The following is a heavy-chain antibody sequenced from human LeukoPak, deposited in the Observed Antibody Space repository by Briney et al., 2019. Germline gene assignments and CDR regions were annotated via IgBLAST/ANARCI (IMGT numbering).Heavy chain of an antibody. J-gene: IGHJ6*02. D-gene: IGHD6-19*01. V-gene: IGHV1-2*04. CDR2: INPNSGGT. CDR3: ARDRGYSSGWFYYYYGMDV. Sequence: ASVKVSCKASGYTFTGYYMHWVRQAPGQGLEWMGWINPNSGGTNYAQKFQGWVTMTRDTSISTAYMELSRLRSDDTAVYYCARDRGYSSGWFYYYYGMDVWGQGTTVTVSS. CDR1: GYTFTGYY.